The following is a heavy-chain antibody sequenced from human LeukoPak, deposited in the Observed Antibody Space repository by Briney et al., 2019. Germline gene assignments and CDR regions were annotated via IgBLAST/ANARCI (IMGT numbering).Heavy chain of an antibody. CDR2: ISSSSSYI. J-gene: IGHJ3*02. CDR3: ARRQGAAAFDAFDI. CDR1: GGSISSSS. V-gene: IGHV3-21*01. Sequence: ETLSLTCTVSGGSISSSSYYWGWIRQPPGKGLEWVSSISSSSSYIYYADSVKGRFTISRDNAKNSLYLQMNSLRAEDTAVYYCARRQGAAAFDAFDIWGQGTMVTVSS. D-gene: IGHD6-13*01.